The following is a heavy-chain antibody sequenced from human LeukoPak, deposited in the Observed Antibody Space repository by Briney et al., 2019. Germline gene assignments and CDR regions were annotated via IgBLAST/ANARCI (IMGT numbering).Heavy chain of an antibody. CDR2: ISGSGGST. CDR1: GFTFSSYA. D-gene: IGHD6-13*01. Sequence: GGSLRLSCAASGFTFSSYAMSWGRQPPGKGLEWVSSISGSGGSTYDADSVKGRFTISRDNSKNTLDLQMNSLRADDTAVYYCARDWPSEWQQLPDYDAVDIWGQGTMVTVSS. J-gene: IGHJ3*02. V-gene: IGHV3-23*01. CDR3: ARDWPSEWQQLPDYDAVDI.